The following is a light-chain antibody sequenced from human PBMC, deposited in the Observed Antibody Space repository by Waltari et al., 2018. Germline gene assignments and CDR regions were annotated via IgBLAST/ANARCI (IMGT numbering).Light chain of an antibody. CDR3: MQGTHWPRT. CDR2: RVS. CDR1: QSLVYSDGNTY. Sequence: DVVMTQSPLSLPVTLGQPASISCRSSQSLVYSDGNTYLNWFQQRPGQSPRRLIYRVSNRDSGVPDRFSGSGSGTDFTLKISRVEGEDVGGEGCMQGTHWPRTFGQGTKVEIK. J-gene: IGKJ1*01. V-gene: IGKV2-30*01.